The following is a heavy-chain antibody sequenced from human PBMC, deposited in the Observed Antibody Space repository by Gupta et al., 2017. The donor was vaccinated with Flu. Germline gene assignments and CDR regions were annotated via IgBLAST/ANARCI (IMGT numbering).Heavy chain of an antibody. D-gene: IGHD6-19*01. CDR2: ISGSGGST. V-gene: IGHV3-23*01. CDR1: GITFSSYA. CDR3: AKDLRDSSGWGFDY. Sequence: EVQLLESGGGLVKPGGSLRLSCAASGITFSSYAMSWARQAPGKGLEWVSAISGSGGSTYYADSVKGRFTISRDNSKNTLYLQMNSLRAEDTAVYYCAKDLRDSSGWGFDYWGQGTLVTVSS. J-gene: IGHJ4*02.